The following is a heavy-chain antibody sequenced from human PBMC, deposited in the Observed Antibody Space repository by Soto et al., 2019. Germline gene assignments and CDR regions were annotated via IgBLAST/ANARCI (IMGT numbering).Heavy chain of an antibody. Sequence: QVQLVQSGAEEKKPGASVKVSCKASGNTFTSYAMHWVRRAPGQRPGWMGWINAGCGNTRYSQNFQGRVTITRDTSASTAYMELSSMRSEDTAVYYCATTCDSSPYYSPACSEYFHHWGQGTLVTVSS. V-gene: IGHV1-3*05. CDR3: ATTCDSSPYYSPACSEYFHH. CDR2: INAGCGNT. CDR1: GNTFTSYA. J-gene: IGHJ1*01. D-gene: IGHD3-22*01.